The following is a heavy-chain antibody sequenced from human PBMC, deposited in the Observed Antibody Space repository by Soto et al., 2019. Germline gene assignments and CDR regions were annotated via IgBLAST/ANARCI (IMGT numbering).Heavy chain of an antibody. CDR2: ISWNSGSI. J-gene: IGHJ4*02. D-gene: IGHD3-3*01. CDR3: AKSSGIFGVVIIGYYFDY. Sequence: GGSLRLSCAASGFTFDDYAMHWVRQAPGKGLEWVSGISWNSGSIGYADPVKGRFTISRDNAKNSLYLQMNSLRAEDTALYYCAKSSGIFGVVIIGYYFDYWGQGTLVTVSS. V-gene: IGHV3-9*01. CDR1: GFTFDDYA.